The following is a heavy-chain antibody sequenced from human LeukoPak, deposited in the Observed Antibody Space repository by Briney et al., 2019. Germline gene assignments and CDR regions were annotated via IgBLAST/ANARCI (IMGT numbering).Heavy chain of an antibody. Sequence: GASLQISCKGSGSHFINYWVAWARQLPGKGLEWMGIIYPGDSETRNSPSFQGQVIISADKSISTAYLQWSSLKALDTAMYYCARHRGYRSQQYYRGMDVWGQGTTVTVSS. V-gene: IGHV5-51*01. CDR1: GSHFINYW. D-gene: IGHD6-25*01. CDR2: IYPGDSET. J-gene: IGHJ6*02. CDR3: ARHRGYRSQQYYRGMDV.